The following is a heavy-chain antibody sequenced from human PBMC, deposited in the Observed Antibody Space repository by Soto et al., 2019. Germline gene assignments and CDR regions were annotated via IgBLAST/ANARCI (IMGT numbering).Heavy chain of an antibody. V-gene: IGHV4-31*03. J-gene: IGHJ4*02. CDR3: TRGCCSGGRCRFDY. CDR1: GGSISSGGYY. CDR2: IYYSVST. Sequence: QVQLQESGPGLVKPSQTLSLTCPVSGGSISSGGYYWSWIRQHPGKGLEWIGYIYYSVSTYYNQSLKRRVTISVDTAKNQYSLELSSVTGADTAVYYCTRGCCSGGRCRFDYWGQGTLVTVSS. D-gene: IGHD2-15*01.